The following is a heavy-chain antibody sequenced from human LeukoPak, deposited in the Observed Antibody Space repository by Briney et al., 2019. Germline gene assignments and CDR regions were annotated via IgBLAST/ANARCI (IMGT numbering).Heavy chain of an antibody. CDR3: ARDLPGSNWFDP. Sequence: SQTLSLTCTVSGGSISSGGYYWSWIRQHPGKGLEWIGYIYYSGSTYRNPSLKSRVTISVDTSKNQFSLKLSSVTAADTAVYYCARDLPGSNWFDPWGQGTLVTVSS. J-gene: IGHJ5*02. CDR1: GGSISSGGYY. V-gene: IGHV4-31*03. CDR2: IYYSGST.